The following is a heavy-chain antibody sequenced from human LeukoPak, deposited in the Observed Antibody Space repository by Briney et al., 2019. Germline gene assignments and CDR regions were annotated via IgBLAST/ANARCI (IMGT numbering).Heavy chain of an antibody. CDR2: ISSSGSTI. J-gene: IGHJ4*02. CDR1: GFTFSSYE. D-gene: IGHD6-19*01. CDR3: ARDREAVDTKAWYFDY. V-gene: IGHV3-48*03. Sequence: GGSLRLSCAASGFTFSSYEMNWVRQAPGKGLEWVSYISSSGSTIYYADSVKGRFPISRDNAKNSLYLQMNSLRAEDTAVYYCARDREAVDTKAWYFDYWGQGTLVTVSS.